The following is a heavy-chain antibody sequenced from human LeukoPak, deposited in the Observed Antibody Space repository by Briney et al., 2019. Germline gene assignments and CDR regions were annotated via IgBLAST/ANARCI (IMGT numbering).Heavy chain of an antibody. CDR1: GFTFSSYG. V-gene: IGHV3-48*02. J-gene: IGHJ4*02. D-gene: IGHD6-19*01. CDR3: ARFVFSSGWNYFDY. Sequence: GRSLRLSCAASGFTFSSYGMHWVRQAPGKGLEWVSYISSSSSTIYYADSVKGRSTISRDNAKNSLYLQMNSLRDEDTAVYYCARFVFSSGWNYFDYWGQGTLVTVSS. CDR2: ISSSSSTI.